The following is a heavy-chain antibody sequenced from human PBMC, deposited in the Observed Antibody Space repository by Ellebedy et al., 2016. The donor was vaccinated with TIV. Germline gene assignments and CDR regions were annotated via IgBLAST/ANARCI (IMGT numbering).Heavy chain of an antibody. CDR2: IVPIYGSV. CDR3: ARADCRGGPCFDNFQLDY. Sequence: AASVKVSCKSSGGTFNSVGISWVRQVPGQGLEWMGGIVPIYGSVNHAQKFQDRVTITADPSTSTAYMELTSLKADDTATYYCARADCRGGPCFDNFQLDYWGQGTLVTVSS. D-gene: IGHD2-15*01. V-gene: IGHV1-69*13. CDR1: GGTFNSVG. J-gene: IGHJ4*02.